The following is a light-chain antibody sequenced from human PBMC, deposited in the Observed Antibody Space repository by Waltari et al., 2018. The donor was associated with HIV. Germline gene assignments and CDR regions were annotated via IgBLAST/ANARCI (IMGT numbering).Light chain of an antibody. Sequence: EIVMTQSPATLSVSPGGRVTLSCRASQSVSNSLVWYQQRPGQAPRLLIYGASTRATGIPGRFSGSGSGTEFTLTINSLQSEDFAVYYCQQYNSWPRTFGQGTEVEVK. V-gene: IGKV3-15*01. J-gene: IGKJ1*01. CDR1: QSVSNS. CDR3: QQYNSWPRT. CDR2: GAS.